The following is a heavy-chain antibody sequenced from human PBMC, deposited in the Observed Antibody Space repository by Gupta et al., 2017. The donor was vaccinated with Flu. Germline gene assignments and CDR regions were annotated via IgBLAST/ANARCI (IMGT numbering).Heavy chain of an antibody. Sequence: ELQLVESGGGLVQPGGSLRLSCAASGFTLRSYRLHWVRQAPEKWLEWISYISSSSSTIYYADSVKGRFTISRDNAKNSLYLQMNSLRDEDTAVYYCAREGQQLGYFDYWGQGTLVTVSS. J-gene: IGHJ4*02. V-gene: IGHV3-48*02. CDR1: GFTLRSYR. CDR3: AREGQQLGYFDY. CDR2: ISSSSSTI. D-gene: IGHD6-13*01.